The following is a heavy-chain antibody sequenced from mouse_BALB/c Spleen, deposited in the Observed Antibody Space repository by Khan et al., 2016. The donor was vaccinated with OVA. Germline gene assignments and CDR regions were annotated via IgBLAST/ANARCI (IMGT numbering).Heavy chain of an antibody. CDR2: IWIGGSA. CDR3: ARNRDEGSYWYIDV. Sequence: QVQLKESGPGLVAPSQSLSITCTVSGFSLSRDSVHWVRQPPGKGLEWLGIIWIGGSADYNSPLKSRLSISKDNSKSQVFLKMNSLQTDDTAMYYCARNRDEGSYWYIDVWGPGTTVTVSS. J-gene: IGHJ1*01. D-gene: IGHD3-3*01. V-gene: IGHV2-6-4*01. CDR1: GFSLSRDS.